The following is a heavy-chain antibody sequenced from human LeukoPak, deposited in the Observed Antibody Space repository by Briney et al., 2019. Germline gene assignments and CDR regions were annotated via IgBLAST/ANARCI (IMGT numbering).Heavy chain of an antibody. CDR2: IYSSGST. CDR3: ARGGKATVVTM. V-gene: IGHV4-4*07. Sequence: SETLSLTCTVSGGSINSYYWSWIRQPAGKGLAWIGRIYSSGSTNYNPSLKSRVSMSVDTSKNQFTLKLTSVTAADTAVYYCARGGKATVVTMWGQGILVTVSS. J-gene: IGHJ4*02. D-gene: IGHD4-23*01. CDR1: GGSINSYY.